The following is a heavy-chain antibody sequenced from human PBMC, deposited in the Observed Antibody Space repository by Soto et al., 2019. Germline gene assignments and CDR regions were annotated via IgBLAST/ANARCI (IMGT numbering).Heavy chain of an antibody. J-gene: IGHJ4*02. CDR3: ARDLGAWYSGGWYDY. CDR2: ISAYNGNT. D-gene: IGHD6-19*01. Sequence: ASVKVSCKASGYTFTSYGISWVRQAPGQGLEWMGWISAYNGNTNYAQKLQGRVTMTTDTSTSTAYMELRSLRSDDTAVYYCARDLGAWYSGGWYDYWGQGTLVTVSS. CDR1: GYTFTSYG. V-gene: IGHV1-18*01.